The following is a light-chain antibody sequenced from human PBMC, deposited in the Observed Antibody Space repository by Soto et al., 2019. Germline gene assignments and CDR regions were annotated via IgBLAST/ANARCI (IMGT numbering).Light chain of an antibody. CDR2: DNN. CDR3: GTWDSNLSALV. CDR1: SSNIGRNH. V-gene: IGLV1-51*01. Sequence: QSVLTQPPSVSAAPGQKVTISCFGGSSNIGRNHVSWYQQVPGTAPKLLIYDNNKRPSGISDRFSGSKSGASATLGITGLQTGDEADYYCGTWDSNLSALVFGGGTQLTVL. J-gene: IGLJ2*01.